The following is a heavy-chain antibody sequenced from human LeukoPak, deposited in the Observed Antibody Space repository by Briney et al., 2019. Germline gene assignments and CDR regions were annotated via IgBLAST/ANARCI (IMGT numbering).Heavy chain of an antibody. V-gene: IGHV3-23*01. D-gene: IGHD6-19*01. J-gene: IGHJ4*02. CDR2: ISGSGGST. CDR1: GFTFSSYA. Sequence: GGSLRLSCAASGFTFSSYAMSWVRQAPGKGLEWVSAISGSGGSTYYADSVKGRFTISRDNSKNTLYLQMNSLRAEDTAVYYCARGGSSGWYGDWYFDYWGQGTLVTVSS. CDR3: ARGGSSGWYGDWYFDY.